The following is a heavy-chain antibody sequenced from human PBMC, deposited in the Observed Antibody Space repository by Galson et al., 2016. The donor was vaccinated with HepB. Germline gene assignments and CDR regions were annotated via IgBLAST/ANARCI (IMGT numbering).Heavy chain of an antibody. J-gene: IGHJ4*02. CDR2: ICGSGATT. CDR3: AKGGGGGCYSGSDY. Sequence: SLRLSCAASGFTFSSYAMSWVRQAPGKGLEWVSAICGSGATTFYADSVKGRFTISRDTSKNTLYLQMNSLRAEDTALYYCAKGGGGGCYSGSDYWGQGTLVTVSS. V-gene: IGHV3-23*01. D-gene: IGHD2-15*01. CDR1: GFTFSSYA.